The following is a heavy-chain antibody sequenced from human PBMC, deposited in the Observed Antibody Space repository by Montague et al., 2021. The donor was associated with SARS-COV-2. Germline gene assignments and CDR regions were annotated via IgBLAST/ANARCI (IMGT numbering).Heavy chain of an antibody. CDR1: GGSFSGHS. D-gene: IGHD3-22*01. CDR3: AKGLTDVTVILVLVGASLYFDS. J-gene: IGHJ4*02. CDR2: INHSGGT. V-gene: IGHV4-34*01. Sequence: SETLSLTCAVYGGSFSGHSWTWIRQPPGKGLEWIGEINHSGGTNYNPSLKSRVTISVDTSKNQLSLKLSSLTAADTAVYYCAKGLTDVTVILVLVGASLYFDSWGQGALVTVSS.